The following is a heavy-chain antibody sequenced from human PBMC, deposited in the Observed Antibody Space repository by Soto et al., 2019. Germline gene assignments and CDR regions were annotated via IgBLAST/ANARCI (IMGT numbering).Heavy chain of an antibody. Sequence: SVKVSCKASGGTFSSYAISWVRQAPGQGLEWMGGIIPIFGTANYAQKFQGRVTITADESTSTAYMELSSLRSEDTAVYYCAWAVAGTWDTFDYWGQVTLVTVSS. D-gene: IGHD6-19*01. CDR1: GGTFSSYA. V-gene: IGHV1-69*13. J-gene: IGHJ4*02. CDR2: IIPIFGTA. CDR3: AWAVAGTWDTFDY.